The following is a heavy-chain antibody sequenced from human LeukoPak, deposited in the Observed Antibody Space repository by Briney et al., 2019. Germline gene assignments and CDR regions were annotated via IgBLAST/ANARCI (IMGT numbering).Heavy chain of an antibody. CDR3: AKDRGVHYYGSERGLYNWFDP. CDR1: GFMFSSYG. J-gene: IGHJ5*02. Sequence: GGSLRLSCAASGFMFSSYGMHWVRQAPGKGLEWVAVVSYDGSNKYYADSVKGRFTISRDNSKNTLYLQMNSLRAEDTAVYYCAKDRGVHYYGSERGLYNWFDPWGQGTLVTVS. CDR2: VSYDGSNK. V-gene: IGHV3-30*18. D-gene: IGHD3-10*01.